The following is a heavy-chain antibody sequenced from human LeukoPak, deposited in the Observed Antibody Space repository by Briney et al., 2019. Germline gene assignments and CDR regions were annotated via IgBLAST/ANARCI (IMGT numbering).Heavy chain of an antibody. CDR1: GFSVSSSGVG. D-gene: IGHD4-11*01. J-gene: IGHJ4*02. Sequence: ESGPTLVNPAQTLTLTCTFSGFSVSSSGVGVGWIRQSPGKALEWLARIYWDDDRRYSPSLKSRVTITKDTSKNEVVLTMTNMDPLDTATYYCAYTKGSGTTGYKYWGQGTLVTVSS. V-gene: IGHV2-5*02. CDR2: IYWDDDR. CDR3: AYTKGSGTTGYKY.